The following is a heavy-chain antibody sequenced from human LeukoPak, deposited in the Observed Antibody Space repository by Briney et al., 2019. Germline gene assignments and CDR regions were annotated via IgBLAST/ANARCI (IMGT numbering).Heavy chain of an antibody. V-gene: IGHV4-39*01. Sequence: SETPSLTCIVSGDSISSTSYYWAWIRQPPGKGREWIVMIFYSGSAYYTPSLRGRVTLSVDTSRNQFSLNLISVTAADTGVYFCARQQSDTSLFDPWGQGTLVTVSS. CDR2: IFYSGSA. CDR3: ARQQSDTSLFDP. J-gene: IGHJ5*02. D-gene: IGHD2-21*02. CDR1: GDSISSTSYY.